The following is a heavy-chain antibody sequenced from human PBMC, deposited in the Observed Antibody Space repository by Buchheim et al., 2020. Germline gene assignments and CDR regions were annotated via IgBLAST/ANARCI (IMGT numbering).Heavy chain of an antibody. CDR3: ARGTGYCSSTSCSNFDY. CDR1: GFTFSTYG. Sequence: QVQLVESGGGVVQPGRSLRLSCAASGFTFSTYGMHWVRQAPGKGLEWVALIWYDGSNKYYADSVKGRFTISRDNPKNTLYLQMNSLRAGDTAVYYCARGTGYCSSTSCSNFDYWGQGTL. V-gene: IGHV3-33*01. D-gene: IGHD2-2*01. J-gene: IGHJ4*02. CDR2: IWYDGSNK.